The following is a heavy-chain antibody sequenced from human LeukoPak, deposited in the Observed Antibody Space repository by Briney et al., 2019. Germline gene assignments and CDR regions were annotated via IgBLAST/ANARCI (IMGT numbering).Heavy chain of an antibody. CDR1: GFTFSSYW. J-gene: IGHJ1*01. Sequence: GRSLRLSCAASGFTFSSYWMHWVRQARGKGLVWVSRIKRDGSTNYADSVKGRFTISRDNAKNTVSLQMNSLRAEDTGVYYCARAPSEIGGYYPEYFRHWGQGTLVTVSS. V-gene: IGHV3-74*01. CDR2: IKRDGST. D-gene: IGHD3-22*01. CDR3: ARAPSEIGGYYPEYFRH.